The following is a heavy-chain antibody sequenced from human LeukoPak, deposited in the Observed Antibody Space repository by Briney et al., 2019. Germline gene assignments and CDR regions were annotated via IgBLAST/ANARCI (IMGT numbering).Heavy chain of an antibody. CDR2: ISYDGSNK. CDR1: GFTFSSYA. CDR3: ARVYGDLSALDY. D-gene: IGHD4-17*01. J-gene: IGHJ4*02. V-gene: IGHV3-30-3*01. Sequence: PGRSLRLSCAASGFTFSSYAMHWVRQAPGKGLEWVAVISYDGSNKYYADSVKGRFTISRDNSKNTLYLQMNSLRAEDTAVYYCARVYGDLSALDYWGQGTLVTVSS.